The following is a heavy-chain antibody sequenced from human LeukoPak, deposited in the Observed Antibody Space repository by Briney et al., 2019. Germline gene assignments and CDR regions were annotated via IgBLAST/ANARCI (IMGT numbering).Heavy chain of an antibody. CDR2: INHSGST. CDR3: ARDPRIAVASWGYARYYFDY. Sequence: SETLSLTCAVYGGSFSGYYWSWIRQPPGKGLEWIGEINHSGSTNYNPSLKSRVTISVDTSKNQFSLKLSSVTAADTAVYYCARDPRIAVASWGYARYYFDYWGQGTLVTVSS. V-gene: IGHV4-34*01. J-gene: IGHJ4*02. D-gene: IGHD6-19*01. CDR1: GGSFSGYY.